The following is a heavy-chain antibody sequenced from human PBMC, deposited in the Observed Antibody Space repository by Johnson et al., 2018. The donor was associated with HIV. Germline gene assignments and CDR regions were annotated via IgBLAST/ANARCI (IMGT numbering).Heavy chain of an antibody. V-gene: IGHV3-33*08. CDR1: GFTFSNYD. CDR2: ISFDGNLK. Sequence: VESGGGVVRPGRSLRLSCAASGFTFSNYDIHWVRQPPGKGLEWVTVISFDGNLKKYADSVKGRFTISRDNSKNTLYLQMNRLTAEDTAVYYCARAPGFSRAFDIWGQGTMVTVSS. J-gene: IGHJ3*02. CDR3: ARAPGFSRAFDI. D-gene: IGHD3-10*01.